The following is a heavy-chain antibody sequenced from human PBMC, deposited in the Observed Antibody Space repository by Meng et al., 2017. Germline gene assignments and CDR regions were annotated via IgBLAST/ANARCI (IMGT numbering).Heavy chain of an antibody. D-gene: IGHD6-13*01. CDR3: ARTQYSSSWYASGYGMDV. V-gene: IGHV4-61*02. CDR2: TDTSGST. Sequence: SETLSLTCPVSGGSISSGSYYWSWTRQPAGKGREWIGRTDTSGSTNYNPPLKSRVPISVDTSRNQFTLKLSSVTAADTAVYYCARTQYSSSWYASGYGMDVWGQGTTVTVSS. J-gene: IGHJ6*02. CDR1: GGSISSGSYY.